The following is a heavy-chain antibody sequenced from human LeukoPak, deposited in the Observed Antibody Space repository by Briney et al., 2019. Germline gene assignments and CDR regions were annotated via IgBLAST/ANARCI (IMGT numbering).Heavy chain of an antibody. V-gene: IGHV4-38-2*02. CDR3: ARYDVWGTYRAFDY. J-gene: IGHJ4*02. D-gene: IGHD3-16*02. CDR2: VYHGGNT. CDR1: GYSISNGYY. Sequence: SETLSLTCTVSGYSISNGYYWGWIRQPPGKGLEFIGSVYHGGNTYYNPSLKSRVTISVDTSKNQFSLKVSSVTAADTAVYYCARYDVWGTYRAFDYWGQGTLVTVSS.